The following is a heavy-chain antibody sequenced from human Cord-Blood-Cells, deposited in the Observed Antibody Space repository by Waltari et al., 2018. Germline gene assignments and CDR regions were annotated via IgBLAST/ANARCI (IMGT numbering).Heavy chain of an antibody. CDR3: ASSVPGDAFDI. V-gene: IGHV4-59*01. Sequence: HVQLQEWGPGLVKPSETLALTCTGSGASIISYYWSCIRQPPGKGLEWIGYIYSIGRTNYDPSLKSRVTISVDTSKNQFSLKLSSVTAADTAVYYCASSVPGDAFDIWGQGTMVTVSS. CDR1: GASIISYY. CDR2: IYSIGRT. D-gene: IGHD1-1*01. J-gene: IGHJ3*02.